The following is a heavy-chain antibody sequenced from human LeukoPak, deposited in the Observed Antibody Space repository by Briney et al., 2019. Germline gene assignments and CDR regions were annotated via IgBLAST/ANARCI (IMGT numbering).Heavy chain of an antibody. V-gene: IGHV4-38-2*01. J-gene: IGHJ4*02. CDR3: ARGRGRQVGTRWHPDTHHDY. CDR2: IHYPEST. D-gene: IGHD6-13*01. CDR1: GFSISSGYF. Sequence: SETLSLTCAVSGFSISSGYFWGWIRRPPGKGLEWIGTIHYPESTYYNPSLNSRLTISIDTPKNHFSLKLISVTAADTPLYYCARGRGRQVGTRWHPDTHHDYWGQGILVTVSS.